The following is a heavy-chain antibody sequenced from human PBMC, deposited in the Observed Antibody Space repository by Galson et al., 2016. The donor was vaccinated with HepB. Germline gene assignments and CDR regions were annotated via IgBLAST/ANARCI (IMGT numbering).Heavy chain of an antibody. CDR2: IYSGSTT. CDR3: ARVSTLALYAFDI. V-gene: IGHV3-53*04. D-gene: IGHD2/OR15-2a*01. CDR1: GFIFSHHA. Sequence: SLRLSCATSGFIFSHHAMSWVRQAPGKGLEWVSVIYSGSTTYYADSVKGRFTISRHNSKNTLYLQMNSLRAEDTAVYYCARVSTLALYAFDIWGQGTMVTVSS. J-gene: IGHJ3*02.